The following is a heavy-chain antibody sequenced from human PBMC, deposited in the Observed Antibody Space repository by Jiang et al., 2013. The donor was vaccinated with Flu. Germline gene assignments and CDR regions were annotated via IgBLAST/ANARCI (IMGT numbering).Heavy chain of an antibody. CDR1: GYRFNSYW. CDR3: ARQSLLAYCGGDCYFADAFDI. J-gene: IGHJ3*02. CDR2: IDPIDSYT. Sequence: GAEVKKPGESLRISCKVSGYRFNSYWISWVRQMPGKGLEWMGKIDPIDSYTNYSPSFQGHVTISTDNSISTAYLQWNSLKASDTAMYYCARQSLLAYCGGDCYFADAFDIWGQGTMVTVSS. D-gene: IGHD2-21*02. V-gene: IGHV5-10-1*01.